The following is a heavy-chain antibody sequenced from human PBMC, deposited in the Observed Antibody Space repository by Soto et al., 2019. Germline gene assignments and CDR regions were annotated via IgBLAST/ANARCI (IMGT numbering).Heavy chain of an antibody. V-gene: IGHV3-30*03. J-gene: IGHJ6*02. D-gene: IGHD6-13*01. CDR2: ISYDGINK. Sequence: GGSLRLSCAASGFTFSSYGMHWVRQAPGKGLEWVSVISYDGINKYYADSVKGRFTISRDNSKNTLYLQMNCRRAEDTAVYYCARDQVEAEQSDGLDVWGRGTTVTVSS. CDR1: GFTFSSYG. CDR3: ARDQVEAEQSDGLDV.